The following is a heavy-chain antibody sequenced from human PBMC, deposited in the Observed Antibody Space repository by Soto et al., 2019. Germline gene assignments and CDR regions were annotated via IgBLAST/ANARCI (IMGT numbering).Heavy chain of an antibody. CDR2: MNPNRGNT. D-gene: IGHD3-22*01. CDR3: ARGIGLSSVGWFDP. Sequence: VQLVESGAEVKKPGASVKVSCKASGYTFTSYDINWVRQATEQGLEWMGWMNPNRGNTGYAQKFQGRVTMARNTSISTAYMELSSLRSEDTAVYYCARGIGLSSVGWFDPWGQGTLVTVSS. V-gene: IGHV1-8*01. CDR1: GYTFTSYD. J-gene: IGHJ5*02.